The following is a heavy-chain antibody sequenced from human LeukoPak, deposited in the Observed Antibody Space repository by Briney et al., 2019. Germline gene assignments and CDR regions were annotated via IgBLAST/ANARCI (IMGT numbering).Heavy chain of an antibody. CDR2: ISSTSSII. CDR3: ARNLPAADY. V-gene: IGHV3-48*04. Sequence: GGSLRLSCAASGSTFSSHTMSWVRQAPGKGLEWISNISSTSSIIYYADSVKGRFTTSRDNAKNSLYLQMSSLRAEDTAVYYCARNLPAADYWGQGTLVTVSS. CDR1: GSTFSSHT. D-gene: IGHD2-2*01. J-gene: IGHJ4*02.